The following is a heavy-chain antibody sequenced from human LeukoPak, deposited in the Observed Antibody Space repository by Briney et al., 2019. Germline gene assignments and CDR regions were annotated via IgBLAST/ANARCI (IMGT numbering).Heavy chain of an antibody. Sequence: SETLSLTCAVSGGSISSGGYSWSWIWQPPGKGLEWIGYIYHSGSTYYNPSLKSRVTISVDRSKNQFSLKLSSVTAADTAVYYCARGNHYYDSSGYELPFDYWGQGTLVTVSS. V-gene: IGHV4-30-2*01. D-gene: IGHD3-22*01. J-gene: IGHJ4*02. CDR1: GGSISSGGYS. CDR2: IYHSGST. CDR3: ARGNHYYDSSGYELPFDY.